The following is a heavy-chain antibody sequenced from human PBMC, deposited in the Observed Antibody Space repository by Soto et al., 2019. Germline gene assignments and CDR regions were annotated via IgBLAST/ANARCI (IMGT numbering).Heavy chain of an antibody. D-gene: IGHD3-16*01. CDR3: ARAEVGGLSAIGLDY. Sequence: SETLSLTCSVSGYSISSGFYWDWIRQPPGKGLEWIGSIYHRGNTYYNPSHNGLITISLDTSKNQFSLRLTSVTAANPALYYCARAEVGGLSAIGLDYCREGAMVTVSS. V-gene: IGHV4-38-2*02. J-gene: IGHJ4*02. CDR1: GYSISSGFY. CDR2: IYHRGNT.